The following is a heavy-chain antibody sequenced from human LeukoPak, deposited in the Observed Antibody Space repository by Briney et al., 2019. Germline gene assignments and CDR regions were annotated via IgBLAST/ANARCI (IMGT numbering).Heavy chain of an antibody. Sequence: GPLRLSCAGSGFNFSSFVMTWVRQAPGKGLVWVSRINGDGGSTDYADSVKGRFTISRDNAKNTLYLQMNSLRAEDTAVYYCVRGGVDYWGQGTLVTVSS. V-gene: IGHV3-74*01. D-gene: IGHD3-16*01. J-gene: IGHJ4*02. CDR3: VRGGVDY. CDR1: GFNFSSFV. CDR2: INGDGGST.